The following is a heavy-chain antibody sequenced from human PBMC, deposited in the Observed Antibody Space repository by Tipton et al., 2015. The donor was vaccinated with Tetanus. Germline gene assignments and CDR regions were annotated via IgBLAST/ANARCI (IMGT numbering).Heavy chain of an antibody. V-gene: IGHV1-8*01. D-gene: IGHD6-13*01. CDR2: MKPNSGST. CDR1: GYTFTSYD. J-gene: IGHJ4*02. CDR3: ARGNRGSSWYF. Sequence: QSGAEVKKPGASVKVSCKTSGYTFTSYDINWVRQATGQGLEWMGWMKPNSGSTGYAQKFRGRVTMTRDTSINTAYMELSDLRSEDTAVYYCARGNRGSSWYFWGQGTRVTVSS.